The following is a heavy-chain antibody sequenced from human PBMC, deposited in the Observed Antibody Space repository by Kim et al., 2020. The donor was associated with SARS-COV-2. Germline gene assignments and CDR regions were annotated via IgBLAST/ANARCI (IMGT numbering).Heavy chain of an antibody. V-gene: IGHV4-59*01. Sequence: KSRVTISVDTSKNQFSLKLSSVTAADTAVYYCARVGIRSGYYSTNWYFDLWGRGTLVTVSS. CDR3: ARVGIRSGYYSTNWYFDL. D-gene: IGHD3-22*01. J-gene: IGHJ2*01.